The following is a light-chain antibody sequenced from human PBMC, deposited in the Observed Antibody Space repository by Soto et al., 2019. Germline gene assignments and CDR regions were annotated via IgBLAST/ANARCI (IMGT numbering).Light chain of an antibody. J-gene: IGKJ5*01. CDR2: AAS. V-gene: IGKV1-39*01. Sequence: DIQMTQSPSSLSASVGDRVTITCRASQSISSYLNWYQQKPGKATKLMIYAASSLQSGVPSRFSGSGSGTDFTLTLSSLQPEDFANYYCQQSYSTPVITFGQGTRLEIK. CDR3: QQSYSTPVIT. CDR1: QSISSY.